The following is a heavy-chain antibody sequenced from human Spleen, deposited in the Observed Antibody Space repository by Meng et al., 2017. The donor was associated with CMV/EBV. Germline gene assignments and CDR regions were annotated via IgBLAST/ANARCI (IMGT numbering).Heavy chain of an antibody. CDR3: ARRGRGVVPAAILGDYYYYAMDV. CDR2: IIPIFDTA. J-gene: IGHJ6*02. Sequence: SVKVSCKASGYTFTSYGISWVRQAPGQGLEWMGGIIPIFDTANYAQNFQGRVTITTDESTSTAYMELSSLTSEDTAVYYCARRGRGVVPAAILGDYYYYAMDVWGQGTTVTVSS. V-gene: IGHV1-69*05. D-gene: IGHD2-2*02. CDR1: GYTFTSYG.